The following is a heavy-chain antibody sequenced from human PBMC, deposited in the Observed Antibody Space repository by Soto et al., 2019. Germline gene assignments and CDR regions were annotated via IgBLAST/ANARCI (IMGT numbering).Heavy chain of an antibody. CDR1: GLTFSSYS. Sequence: GGPLRLSCAASGLTFSSYSMNWVRLAPGKGLEWVSYITSSSSTIYYADSVKGRFTISRDNAKNSLFLQMNSLRAEDTAVYYCATDPFDYWGQGTLVTVSS. CDR3: ATDPFDY. CDR2: ITSSSSTI. V-gene: IGHV3-48*01. J-gene: IGHJ4*02.